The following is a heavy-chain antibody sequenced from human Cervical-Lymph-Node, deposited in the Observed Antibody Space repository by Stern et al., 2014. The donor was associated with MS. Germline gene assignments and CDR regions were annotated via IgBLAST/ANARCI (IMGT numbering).Heavy chain of an antibody. CDR1: GGSISGFY. J-gene: IGHJ4*02. D-gene: IGHD6-6*01. CDR3: ARDLRSDYSSSGFDY. Sequence: QVQLQESGPGLVKPSETLSLACTVSGGSISGFYWSWIRQPAGKGLEWIGRIYASGSTDQNPSLKSRSTVSVDTSRNQFSLKLRSVTAADTAVYYCARDLRSDYSSSGFDYWGQGTLVTVSS. V-gene: IGHV4-4*07. CDR2: IYASGST.